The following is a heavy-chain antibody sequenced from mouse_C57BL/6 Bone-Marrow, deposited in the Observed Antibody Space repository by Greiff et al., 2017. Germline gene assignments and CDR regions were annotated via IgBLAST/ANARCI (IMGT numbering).Heavy chain of an antibody. CDR2: IDPEDGET. Sequence: VQLQQSGAELVKPGASVKLSCTASGFNIKDYYMHWVKQRTEQGLEWIGRIDPEDGETKYAPKFQGNATITADTSSNTAYLQRSSLTSEDTAVYYCARSYGGYYVWYFDVWGTGTTVTVSS. V-gene: IGHV14-2*01. D-gene: IGHD2-3*01. CDR3: ARSYGGYYVWYFDV. CDR1: GFNIKDYY. J-gene: IGHJ1*03.